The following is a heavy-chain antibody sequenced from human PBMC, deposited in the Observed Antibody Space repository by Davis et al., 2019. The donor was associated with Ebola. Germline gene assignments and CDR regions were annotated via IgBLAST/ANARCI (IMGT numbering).Heavy chain of an antibody. Sequence: ASVKVSCKASGYTFTGYYMHWVRQAPGQGLEWMGWINPNSGGTNYAQKLQGRVTMTTDTSTSTAYMELRSLRSDDTAVYYCARPLMVRGVIANWFDPWGQGTLVTVSS. V-gene: IGHV1-2*02. D-gene: IGHD3-10*01. CDR2: INPNSGGT. CDR1: GYTFTGYY. J-gene: IGHJ5*02. CDR3: ARPLMVRGVIANWFDP.